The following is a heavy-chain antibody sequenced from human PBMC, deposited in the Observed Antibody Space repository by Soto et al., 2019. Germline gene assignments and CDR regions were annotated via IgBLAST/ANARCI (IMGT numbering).Heavy chain of an antibody. CDR2: ISGSGGST. CDR1: GFTFSSYA. J-gene: IGHJ5*02. CDR3: AKDSLGSIVVVVATFDL. D-gene: IGHD2-15*01. Sequence: EVQLLESGGGLVQPGGSLRLSCAASGFTFSSYAMSWVRQAPGKGLEWVSAISGSGGSTYYADSVKGRFTISRDNSKNTLYLQMNSLRAEDTAVYYCAKDSLGSIVVVVATFDLWGQGTLVTVSS. V-gene: IGHV3-23*01.